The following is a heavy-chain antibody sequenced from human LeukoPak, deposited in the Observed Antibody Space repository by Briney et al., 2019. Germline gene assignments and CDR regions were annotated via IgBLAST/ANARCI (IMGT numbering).Heavy chain of an antibody. CDR3: AELGITMIGGV. J-gene: IGHJ6*04. CDR1: GFTFSDYE. D-gene: IGHD3-10*02. V-gene: IGHV3-48*03. Sequence: AGGSLRLSCATSGFTFSDYEMNWVREAPGTGLEWVSYISSSGSTIYYADSVKGRFTISRDNAKNSLYLQMNSLRAEDTAVYYCAELGITMIGGVWGKGTTVTISS. CDR2: ISSSGSTI.